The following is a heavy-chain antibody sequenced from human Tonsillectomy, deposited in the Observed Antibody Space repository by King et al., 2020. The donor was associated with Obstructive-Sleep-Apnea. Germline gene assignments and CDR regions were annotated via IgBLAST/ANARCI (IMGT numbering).Heavy chain of an antibody. Sequence: VQLQESGPGLVKPSETLSLTCTVSGGSISSSSYYWGWIRQPPGKGLECIGTIYYSGVTYYTPSLKSRVTISVDTSKNQFSLKLSSVTAADTAVYYCARSPRGSYDAFDIWGQGTMVSVSS. CDR3: ARSPRGSYDAFDI. CDR2: IYYSGVT. CDR1: GGSISSSSYY. V-gene: IGHV4-39*07. D-gene: IGHD1-26*01. J-gene: IGHJ3*02.